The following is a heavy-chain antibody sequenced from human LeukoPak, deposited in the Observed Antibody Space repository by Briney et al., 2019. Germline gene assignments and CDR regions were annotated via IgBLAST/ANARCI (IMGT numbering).Heavy chain of an antibody. CDR1: GFTFNSYW. J-gene: IGHJ3*02. CDR2: IKQDGSEK. V-gene: IGHV3-7*01. CDR3: ARASSLGYCSSTSCYKAFDI. D-gene: IGHD2-2*02. Sequence: GGSLRLSCAASGFTFNSYWMSWVRQAPGKGLEWVANIKQDGSEKYYVDSVKGRLTISRDNGKNSLHLQMNSLRAEDTAVYYCARASSLGYCSSTSCYKAFDIWGQGTMVTVSS.